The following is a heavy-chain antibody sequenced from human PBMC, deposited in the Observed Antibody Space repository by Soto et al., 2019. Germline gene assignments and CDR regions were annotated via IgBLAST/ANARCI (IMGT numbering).Heavy chain of an antibody. CDR1: GGSDSSGRYS. J-gene: IGHJ6*03. CDR2: IYYSGNT. CDR3: ARNVGGYYYYMDV. D-gene: IGHD2-15*01. Sequence: SATQSRTCTRRGGSDSSGRYSWDRIHQPPGKGLEWIGSIYYSGNTYYNPSLKSRVTISVDTSKNQFSLKLSSVTAADTAVYYCARNVGGYYYYMDVWGKGTMGTVSS. V-gene: IGHV4-39*01.